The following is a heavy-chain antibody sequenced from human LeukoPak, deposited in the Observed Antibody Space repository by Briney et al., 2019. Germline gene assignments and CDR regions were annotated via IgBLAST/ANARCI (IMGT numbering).Heavy chain of an antibody. Sequence: SQTLSLTCAISGDSVSSNSAAWSWIRQSPLRGLEWLGRTFYRSKWYIDYAESVKSRISINPDTSKNQFSLQLNSVTPEDTAVYYCARVGGSYSYGMDVWGQGTTVTVSS. D-gene: IGHD5-12*01. V-gene: IGHV6-1*01. J-gene: IGHJ6*02. CDR3: ARVGGSYSYGMDV. CDR2: TFYRSKWYI. CDR1: GDSVSSNSAA.